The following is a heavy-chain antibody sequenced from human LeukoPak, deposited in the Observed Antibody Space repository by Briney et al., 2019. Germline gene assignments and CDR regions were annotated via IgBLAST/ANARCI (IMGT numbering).Heavy chain of an antibody. J-gene: IGHJ4*02. CDR2: IYYSGST. D-gene: IGHD6-13*01. V-gene: IGHV4-30-4*07. CDR3: ARRSSSSGGGRYFDY. Sequence: PSETLSLTCAVSGGSISSGGYSWSWIRQPPGKGLEWIGYIYYSGSTYYNPSLKSRVTISVDTSKNQFSLKLSSVTAADTAVYYCARRSSSSGGGRYFDYWGQGTLVTVSS. CDR1: GGSISSGGYS.